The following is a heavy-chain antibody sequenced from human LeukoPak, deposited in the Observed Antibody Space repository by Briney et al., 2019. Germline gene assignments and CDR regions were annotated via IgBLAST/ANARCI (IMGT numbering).Heavy chain of an antibody. D-gene: IGHD5-18*01. CDR3: ARATTSGYSYGYTPEYYYYGMDV. CDR1: GYTFTSYY. CDR2: INPSGGST. V-gene: IGHV1-46*01. J-gene: IGHJ6*02. Sequence: ASVKVSCKASGYTFTSYYMHWVRQAPGQGLEWMGIINPSGGSTSYAQKFQGRVTITADESTSTAYMELSSLRSEDTAVYYCARATTSGYSYGYTPEYYYYGMDVWGQGTTVTVSS.